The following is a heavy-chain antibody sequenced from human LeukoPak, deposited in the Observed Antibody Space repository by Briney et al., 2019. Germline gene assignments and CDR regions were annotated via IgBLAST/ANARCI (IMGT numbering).Heavy chain of an antibody. V-gene: IGHV3-74*01. CDR1: GFTFSRYW. CDR2: INSDGSS. D-gene: IGHD1-26*01. J-gene: IGHJ4*02. CDR3: ARGGWEQEHLDY. Sequence: PGESLRLSCAASGFTFSRYWMHWVRQAPGKGLVWVSRINSDGSSRYADSAKGRFTISRDNAKNTLYLQMNSLRAEDTAVYYCARGGWEQEHLDYWGQGTLVTVSS.